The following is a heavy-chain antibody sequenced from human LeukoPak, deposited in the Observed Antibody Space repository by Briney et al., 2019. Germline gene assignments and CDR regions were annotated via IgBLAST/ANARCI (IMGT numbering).Heavy chain of an antibody. D-gene: IGHD2-8*01. CDR3: AKSSTKNWASSVFDF. V-gene: IGHV3-23*01. J-gene: IGHJ3*01. CDR1: GFPFSSYA. CDR2: ITGSGAST. Sequence: GGSLRLSCAASGFPFSSYAMTWVRQAPGKGLGWVSSITGSGASTYYAASVKGRFSISKDKSTNTLYLQMNSLRVEDTGVYYCAKSSTKNWASSVFDFWGQGTIVAVSS.